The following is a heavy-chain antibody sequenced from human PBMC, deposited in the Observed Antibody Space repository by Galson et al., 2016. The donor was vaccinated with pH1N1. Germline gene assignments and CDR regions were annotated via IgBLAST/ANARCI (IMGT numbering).Heavy chain of an antibody. CDR3: ARASYDPLTRFSGAFDY. CDR2: ISSGGNTM. CDR1: GFTFGSHE. Sequence: SLRLSCAVSGFTFGSHEMNWVRQAPGKGLEWVASISSGGNTMFYADSVKGRFIISRDNAKNSLYLQMNSLRVEDTACYYCARASYDPLTRFSGAFDYWGQGTLVTVSS. V-gene: IGHV3-48*03. J-gene: IGHJ4*02. D-gene: IGHD3-9*01.